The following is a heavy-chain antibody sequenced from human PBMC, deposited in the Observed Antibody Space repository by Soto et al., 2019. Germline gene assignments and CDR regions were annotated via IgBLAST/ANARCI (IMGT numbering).Heavy chain of an antibody. J-gene: IGHJ4*02. CDR1: GFSLTSRGMC. CDR2: FDWDDDK. V-gene: IGHV2-5*08. Sequence: SGPTLVNPTQTLTLTCSFSGFSLTSRGMCVSWIRQPPGKALEWLARFDWDDDKVYSPSLKSRLTITKDTSKNQVVLTMTNMDPVDTATYYCAHRGYYGPGSYYRFDDWGQGTLVTVS. D-gene: IGHD3-10*01. CDR3: AHRGYYGPGSYYRFDD.